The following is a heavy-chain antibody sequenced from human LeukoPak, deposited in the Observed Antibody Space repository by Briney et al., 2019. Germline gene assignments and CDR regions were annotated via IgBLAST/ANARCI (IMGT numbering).Heavy chain of an antibody. CDR1: GYSISSGYY. Sequence: KPSETLSLTCTVSGYSISSGYYWGWIRQPPGKGLEWIGYIDYSGTTSYNPSLRSRITMSVDTSKNQFSLNLTSVTAADTAVYFCARDLYFYDSNGKGFDPWGQGTLVTVSS. CDR2: IDYSGTT. J-gene: IGHJ5*02. D-gene: IGHD5-18*01. V-gene: IGHV4-61*01. CDR3: ARDLYFYDSNGKGFDP.